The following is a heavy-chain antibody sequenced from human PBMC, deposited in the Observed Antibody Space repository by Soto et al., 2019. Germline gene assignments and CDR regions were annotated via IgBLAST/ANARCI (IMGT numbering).Heavy chain of an antibody. CDR3: ARDGYYYDSSGYYPDAFDI. CDR2: ISAYNGNT. D-gene: IGHD3-22*01. CDR1: GYTFTSYG. J-gene: IGHJ3*02. Sequence: ASVKVSCKASGYTFTSYGISWVRQAPGQGLEWMGWISAYNGNTNYAQKLQGRVTMITDTSTSTAYMELRSLRSDDTAVYYCARDGYYYDSSGYYPDAFDIWGQGTMVTVSS. V-gene: IGHV1-18*04.